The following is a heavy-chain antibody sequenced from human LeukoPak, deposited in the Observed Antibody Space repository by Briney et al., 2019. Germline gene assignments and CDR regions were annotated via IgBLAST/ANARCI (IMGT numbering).Heavy chain of an antibody. J-gene: IGHJ4*02. Sequence: GGSLRLSCAASGFTFSNYGMHWVRQAPGKGLEWVVVITYDGSEKHYADPVKGRFTISRDNSKNTLYLQMNSLRAEDTAVYYCAREGSSGYYPYWGQGILVTVSS. CDR1: GFTFSNYG. CDR2: ITYDGSEK. V-gene: IGHV3-30*03. CDR3: AREGSSGYYPY. D-gene: IGHD3-22*01.